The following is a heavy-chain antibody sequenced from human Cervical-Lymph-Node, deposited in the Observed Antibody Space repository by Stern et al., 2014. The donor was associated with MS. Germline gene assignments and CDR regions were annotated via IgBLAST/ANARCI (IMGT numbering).Heavy chain of an antibody. V-gene: IGHV4-4*07. CDR3: ARDPPASWYDY. Sequence: VHLVESGPGLVKPSETLSLTCTVSGGSISSYYWSWIRQPAGKGLEWIGRIYTSGGTNYNPSLKSRVTMSVDTSKNQFSLQLSLVPPADPAVYYCARDPPASWYDYWGQGPLVTVPS. D-gene: IGHD6-13*01. CDR1: GGSISSYY. J-gene: IGHJ4*02. CDR2: IYTSGGT.